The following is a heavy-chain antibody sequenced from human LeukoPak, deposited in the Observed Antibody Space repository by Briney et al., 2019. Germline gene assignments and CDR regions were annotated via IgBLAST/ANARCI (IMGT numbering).Heavy chain of an antibody. J-gene: IGHJ4*02. CDR3: ALVGAAGTHDY. V-gene: IGHV4-39*01. D-gene: IGHD1-26*01. CDR1: GGSISSSSYY. CDR2: IYYSGST. Sequence: SETLSLTCTVSGGSISSSSYYWGWIRQPPGKGLEWIGSIYYSGSTYYNPSLKSRVTISVDTSKNQFSLKLSSVTAADTAVYYCALVGAAGTHDYWGQGTLVTVSS.